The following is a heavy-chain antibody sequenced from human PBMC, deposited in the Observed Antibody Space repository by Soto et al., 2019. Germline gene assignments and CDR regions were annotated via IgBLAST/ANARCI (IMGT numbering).Heavy chain of an antibody. D-gene: IGHD2-15*01. CDR3: ARDATVCSGGSCLGVFYY. CDR2: ISYDGSNK. CDR1: GFTFSSHA. V-gene: IGHV3-30-3*01. Sequence: QVQLVESGGGVVQPGRSLRLSCAASGFTFSSHAMHWVRQAPGKGLEWVAVISYDGSNKYYADSVKGRVTISRDNSKNTLYLQMNSLRAEDTAVYYCARDATVCSGGSCLGVFYYWGQGTLVTVSS. J-gene: IGHJ4*02.